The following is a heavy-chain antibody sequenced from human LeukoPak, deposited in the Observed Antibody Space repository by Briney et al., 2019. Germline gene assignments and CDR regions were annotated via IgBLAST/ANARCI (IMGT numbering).Heavy chain of an antibody. J-gene: IGHJ4*02. CDR2: INPNSGGT. D-gene: IGHD4/OR15-4a*01. Sequence: ASVNVSLKASGYTFIVYYMHWVRQAPGQGPEWMGWINPNSGGTNYAHKFQGRVTMTRDTSISTAYMELSRLRSDDTAVYYCARDQFGAYWGQGTLVTVSS. V-gene: IGHV1-2*07. CDR3: ARDQFGAY. CDR1: GYTFIVYY.